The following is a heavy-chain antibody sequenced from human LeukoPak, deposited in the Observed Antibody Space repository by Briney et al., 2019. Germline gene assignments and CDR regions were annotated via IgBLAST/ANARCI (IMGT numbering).Heavy chain of an antibody. Sequence: GGSLRLSCEASGFTFDDYAMHWVRQAPGKGLEWVSLISGDGGSTYYADSVKGRFTISRDNAKNSLYLQMNSLRAEDTALYYCAKDGGPYYGSGSHLFDYWGQGTLVTVSS. V-gene: IGHV3-43*02. J-gene: IGHJ4*02. D-gene: IGHD3-10*01. CDR2: ISGDGGST. CDR1: GFTFDDYA. CDR3: AKDGGPYYGSGSHLFDY.